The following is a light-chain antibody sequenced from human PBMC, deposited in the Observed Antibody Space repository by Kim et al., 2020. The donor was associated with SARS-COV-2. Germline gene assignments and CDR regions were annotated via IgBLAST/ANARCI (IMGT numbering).Light chain of an antibody. CDR2: AAS. Sequence: ASVGDRVTITCRASQDISNYVAWYQQKPGKPPKLLIYAASTLQSGVPSRFSGSGSGTDFTLTISSLQPEDVATYYCQKYDRAPWTFGQGTKVDIK. CDR3: QKYDRAPWT. CDR1: QDISNY. J-gene: IGKJ1*01. V-gene: IGKV1-27*01.